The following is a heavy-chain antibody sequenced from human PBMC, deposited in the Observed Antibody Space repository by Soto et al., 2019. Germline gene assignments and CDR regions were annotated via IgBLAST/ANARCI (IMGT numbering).Heavy chain of an antibody. CDR2: ISWNSGSM. J-gene: IGHJ4*02. Sequence: GGSLRLSCAASGFTFDDYAMHWVRQVPGKGLEWVSGISWNSGSMGYVNSVKGRFTISRDNAKNSLYLQMNSLRAEDTALYYCAKGGPNIVASFATSFDYWGQGTLVTVSS. CDR1: GFTFDDYA. V-gene: IGHV3-9*01. CDR3: AKGGPNIVASFATSFDY. D-gene: IGHD5-12*01.